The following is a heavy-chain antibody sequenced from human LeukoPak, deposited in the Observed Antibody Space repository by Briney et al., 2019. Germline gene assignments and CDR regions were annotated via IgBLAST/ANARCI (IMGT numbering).Heavy chain of an antibody. Sequence: PSETLSLTCTVSGGSISSSTYYWGWIRQPPGKGLEWIGSIYYSGSTYYNPSLKSRVTMSVDTSKNQFSLKLSSVTAADTAVFYCARDVRGSSGRYYYYYMDVWGKGTTVTVSS. V-gene: IGHV4-39*07. CDR2: IYYSGST. D-gene: IGHD3-22*01. CDR1: GGSISSSTYY. J-gene: IGHJ6*03. CDR3: ARDVRGSSGRYYYYYMDV.